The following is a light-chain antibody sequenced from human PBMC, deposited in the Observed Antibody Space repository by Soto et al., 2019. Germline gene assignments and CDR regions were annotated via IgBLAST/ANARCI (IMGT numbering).Light chain of an antibody. Sequence: EIVLTQSPGTLSLSPGERATLSCRASQSFSSSYLAWYQQKPGQAPRLLIYAASSRATGIPDRFSGSVSGTDFTLTITRLEPEDFAVYYCQHYVDSPGGFGQGTKVEIK. CDR1: QSFSSSY. CDR2: AAS. J-gene: IGKJ1*01. V-gene: IGKV3-20*01. CDR3: QHYVDSPGG.